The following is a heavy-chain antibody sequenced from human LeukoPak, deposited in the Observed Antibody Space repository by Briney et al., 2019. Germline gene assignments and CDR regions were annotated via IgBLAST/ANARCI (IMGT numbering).Heavy chain of an antibody. J-gene: IGHJ4*02. D-gene: IGHD3-3*01. CDR3: AKDFWSGYRDPHFDY. V-gene: IGHV3-30*18. CDR1: GVTFSSYA. Sequence: GGSLRLSCAGSGVTFSSYAMSWVRQAPGKGLEWVAVISYDGSNKYYADSVKGRFTISRDNSKNTLFLQMNSLRAEDTAVYYCAKDFWSGYRDPHFDYWGQGTLVTVSS. CDR2: ISYDGSNK.